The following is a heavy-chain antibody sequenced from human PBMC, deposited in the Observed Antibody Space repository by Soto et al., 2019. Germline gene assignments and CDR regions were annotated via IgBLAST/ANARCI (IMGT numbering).Heavy chain of an antibody. CDR1: GGSISSYY. V-gene: IGHV4-59*01. Sequence: PSETLSLTCTVSGGSISSYYWSWIRQPPGKGLEWIGCIYYSGNTNYNPSLKSRVTISVDTSKNQFSLKLSSVTAADTAVYYCGRGEVDRYNWNYGIDYWGQGTLVTVSS. J-gene: IGHJ4*02. D-gene: IGHD1-7*01. CDR2: IYYSGNT. CDR3: GRGEVDRYNWNYGIDY.